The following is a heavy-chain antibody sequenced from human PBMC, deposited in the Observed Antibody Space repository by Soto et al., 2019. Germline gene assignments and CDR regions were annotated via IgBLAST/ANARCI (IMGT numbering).Heavy chain of an antibody. D-gene: IGHD2-2*01. CDR1: GYTFTSYA. Sequence: ASVKVSCXASGYTFTSYAMHWVRQAPGQRLEWMGWINAGNGNAKYSQKFQGRVTITRDTSASTAYMELSSLRSEDTAVYYCARGSDTSCRDCPFDYWGQGTLVTVSS. CDR2: INAGNGNA. CDR3: ARGSDTSCRDCPFDY. V-gene: IGHV1-3*01. J-gene: IGHJ4*02.